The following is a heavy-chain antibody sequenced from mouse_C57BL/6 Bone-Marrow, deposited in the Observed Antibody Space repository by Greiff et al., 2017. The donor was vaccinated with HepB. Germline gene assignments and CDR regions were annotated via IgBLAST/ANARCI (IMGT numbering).Heavy chain of an antibody. J-gene: IGHJ3*01. D-gene: IGHD1-1*01. Sequence: QVQLQQPGAELVKPGASVKVSCKASGYTFTSYWMHWVKQRPGQGLEWIGRIHPSDSDTNYNQKFKGKATLTVDKSSSTAYMQLSSLTSEDSAVYYCAPLYYGSSYGAYWGQGTLVTVSA. CDR2: IHPSDSDT. CDR1: GYTFTSYW. V-gene: IGHV1-74*01. CDR3: APLYYGSSYGAY.